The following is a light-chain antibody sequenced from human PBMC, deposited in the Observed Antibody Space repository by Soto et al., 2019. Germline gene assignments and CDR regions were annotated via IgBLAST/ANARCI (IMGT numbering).Light chain of an antibody. CDR3: LLYYGAAVV. CDR1: TGPVTSDYY. V-gene: IGLV7-43*01. Sequence: QTVVTQEPSLTVSPGGTVTLTFASSTGPVTSDYYPNWFQQKPGQAPRALIYITTKKHSWTPARFSGSLLGGKAALTLSGVQPEDEADYYCLLYYGAAVVFGGGTKLTVL. CDR2: ITT. J-gene: IGLJ2*01.